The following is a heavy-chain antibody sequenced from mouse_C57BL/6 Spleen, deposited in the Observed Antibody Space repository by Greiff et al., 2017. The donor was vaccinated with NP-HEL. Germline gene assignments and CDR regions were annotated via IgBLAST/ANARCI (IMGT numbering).Heavy chain of an antibody. D-gene: IGHD1-1*01. V-gene: IGHV1-82*01. J-gene: IGHJ2*01. CDR1: GYAFSSSW. CDR2: IYPGDGDT. Sequence: VQLQQSGPELVKPGASVKISCKASGYAFSSSWMNWVKQRPGKGLEWIGRIYPGDGDTNYNGKFKGKATLTADKSSSTAYMQLSSLTSEDSAVYFCARYYGSSPLDYWGQGTTLTVAS. CDR3: ARYYGSSPLDY.